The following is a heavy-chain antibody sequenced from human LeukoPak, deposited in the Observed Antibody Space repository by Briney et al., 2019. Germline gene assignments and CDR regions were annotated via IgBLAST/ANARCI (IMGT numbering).Heavy chain of an antibody. J-gene: IGHJ5*02. CDR1: GFTLSGAA. CDR3: AKDVGGRLGP. V-gene: IGHV3-23*01. D-gene: IGHD1-26*01. Sequence: GGSLRLSCSASGFTLSGAASTWVRQAPGKGLEWVSTITRPGSSTYYSDSVKGRFTISRDSARNTLFLQMNGLRLDDSAMYYCAKDVGGRLGPWGQGALVTVSS. CDR2: ITRPGSST.